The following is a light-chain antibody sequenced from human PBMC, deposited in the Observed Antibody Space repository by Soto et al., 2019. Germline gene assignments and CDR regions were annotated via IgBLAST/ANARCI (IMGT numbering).Light chain of an antibody. CDR3: QQYGSSPIT. V-gene: IGKV3-20*01. CDR1: QSVTSSS. CDR2: GAS. Sequence: EIVLTQSPGTLSLSPGERATLSCRASQSVTSSSLAWYQQKPGLSPRLLIYGASSRATGIPDRFSGSGSGTDFTLIITRLEPEDFAVYYCQQYGSSPITFGQGTRLEIK. J-gene: IGKJ5*01.